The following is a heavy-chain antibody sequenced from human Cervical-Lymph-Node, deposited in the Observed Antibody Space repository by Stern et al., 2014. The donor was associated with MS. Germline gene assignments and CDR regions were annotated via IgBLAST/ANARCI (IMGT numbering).Heavy chain of an antibody. CDR2: SNSSGST. J-gene: IGHJ5*02. V-gene: IGHV4-34*01. Sequence: QVQLQQWGAGLLKPSETLSLTCVVYGGSFSGYFSTWIRQAPGKGLEWIGESNSSGSTKYSPALKSRRAISSGTTYQEIASKLMPVTAADTAVYYCARAMVRGGVDPWGQGTLVTVSS. CDR3: ARAMVRGGVDP. CDR1: GGSFSGYF. D-gene: IGHD3-10*01.